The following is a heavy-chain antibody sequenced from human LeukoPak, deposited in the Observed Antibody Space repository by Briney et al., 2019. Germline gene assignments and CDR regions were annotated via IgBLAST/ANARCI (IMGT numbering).Heavy chain of an antibody. CDR2: IYTSGST. Sequence: PSETLSVTCAVYGGSFSGYYWSWIRQPAGKGLEWIGRIYTSGSTNYNPSLKSRVTIALDTSKTQFSLKLDSVTAADTAVYYCARDHYYNSSGYTFRHWGQGTLVTVSS. V-gene: IGHV4-4*07. J-gene: IGHJ1*01. CDR1: GGSFSGYY. CDR3: ARDHYYNSSGYTFRH. D-gene: IGHD3-22*01.